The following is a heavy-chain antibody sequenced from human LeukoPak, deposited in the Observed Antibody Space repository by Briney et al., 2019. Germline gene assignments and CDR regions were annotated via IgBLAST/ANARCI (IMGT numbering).Heavy chain of an antibody. Sequence: VLVRVSCTASGSTFTSYGISWVPQAPRQGRKGMGWISAYNGNTNYEQKLQGRVTMTTDTPTRTAYMELSSLRSDDPAVYYCARSNWTPDYWGQGTLVSVSS. J-gene: IGHJ4*02. V-gene: IGHV1-18*01. D-gene: IGHD1-20*01. CDR1: GSTFTSYG. CDR2: ISAYNGNT. CDR3: ARSNWTPDY.